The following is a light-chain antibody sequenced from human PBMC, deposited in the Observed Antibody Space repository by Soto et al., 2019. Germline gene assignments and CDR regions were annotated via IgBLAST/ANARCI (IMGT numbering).Light chain of an antibody. J-gene: IGKJ4*01. V-gene: IGKV3-15*01. Sequence: EIVMTQSPATLSVSPGERATLSCRASQSVSSNLAWYQQKPGQAPRLLIYGASTRATGIPARFSGSGSGTEFTLTISGLQSEGLAVYYCQQYNSWPPLTFGGGTKVELK. CDR1: QSVSSN. CDR3: QQYNSWPPLT. CDR2: GAS.